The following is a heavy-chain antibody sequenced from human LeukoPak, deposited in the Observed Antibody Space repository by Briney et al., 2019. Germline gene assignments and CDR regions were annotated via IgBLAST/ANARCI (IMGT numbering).Heavy chain of an antibody. CDR3: AISSTSFYDY. D-gene: IGHD2-2*01. CDR1: GFTFSSYA. Sequence: PGGSLRLSXAASGFTFSSYAMSWVRQAPGKGLEWVSAISGSGGSTYYADSVKGRFTISRDNSKNTLYLQLNSLRAEDTAVYYCAISSTSFYDYWGQGTLVTVSS. V-gene: IGHV3-23*01. CDR2: ISGSGGST. J-gene: IGHJ4*02.